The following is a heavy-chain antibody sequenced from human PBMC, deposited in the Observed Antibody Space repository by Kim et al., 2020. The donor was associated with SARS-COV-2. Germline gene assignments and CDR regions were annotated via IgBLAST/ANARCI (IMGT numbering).Heavy chain of an antibody. D-gene: IGHD6-13*01. J-gene: IGHJ4*02. CDR3: ARGLAGPLDY. V-gene: IGHV3-53*01. Sequence: GRTYHADSVKGRFTISRDNSKNTLYLQMNSLRAEDTAVYYCARGLAGPLDYWGQGTLVTVSS. CDR2: GRT.